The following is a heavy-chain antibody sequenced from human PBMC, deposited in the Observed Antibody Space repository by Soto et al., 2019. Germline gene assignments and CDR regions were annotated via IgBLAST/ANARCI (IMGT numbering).Heavy chain of an antibody. V-gene: IGHV1-8*01. CDR1: GYTFTSHD. CDR3: ARDQGATTPY. D-gene: IGHD1-1*01. J-gene: IGHJ4*02. CDR2: MNPNSGHT. Sequence: QVQLVQSGAEVKKPGASVKVSCKASGYTFTSHDINWMRQATGQGLEWMGWMNPNSGHTNYAQKFQGRVTMTRDTSISTAYMELTNLRSEDTAIYYCARDQGATTPYWGQGTLVTVSS.